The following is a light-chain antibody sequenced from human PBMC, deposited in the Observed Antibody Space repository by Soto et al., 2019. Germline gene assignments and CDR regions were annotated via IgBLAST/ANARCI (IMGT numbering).Light chain of an antibody. CDR2: DAS. CDR3: LQYGDSRFT. Sequence: EIVLTQSPATLSLSPGERATLSCRASQNFNSRYLAWYRQKPGQAPRLLIYDASSRAPGIPDRFSGSGSGTDFTLTISRLEPEDFAVYYCLQYGDSRFTFGPGTKVDIK. V-gene: IGKV3-20*01. J-gene: IGKJ3*01. CDR1: QNFNSRY.